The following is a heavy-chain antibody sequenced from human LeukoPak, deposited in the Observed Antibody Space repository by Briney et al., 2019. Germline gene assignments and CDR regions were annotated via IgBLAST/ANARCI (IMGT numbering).Heavy chain of an antibody. Sequence: GGSLRLSCAASGFTFSSYAMTWVRQAPGKGLEWVSALSGSGDNTYYADSVKGRFTISRANSKNTLYLQMNSLRAEDTAVYYCAKVLHAGSSMYHYYGMDVWGQGTTVTVSS. D-gene: IGHD6-6*01. V-gene: IGHV3-23*01. J-gene: IGHJ6*02. CDR3: AKVLHAGSSMYHYYGMDV. CDR2: LSGSGDNT. CDR1: GFTFSSYA.